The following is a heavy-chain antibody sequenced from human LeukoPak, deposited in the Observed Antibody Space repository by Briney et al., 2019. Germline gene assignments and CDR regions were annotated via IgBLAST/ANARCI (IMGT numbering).Heavy chain of an antibody. CDR1: GGSISSFS. V-gene: IGHV4-34*01. CDR2: INHSGST. J-gene: IGHJ4*02. Sequence: SETLSLTCTVSGGSISSFSWSWIRQSPGKGLEWIGEINHSGSTNYNPSLKSRVTISVDTSKSQFSLRLTSATAADTAVYYCATGRSIRYFDYWGQGTLLTVSS. CDR3: ATGRSIRYFDY. D-gene: IGHD3-9*01.